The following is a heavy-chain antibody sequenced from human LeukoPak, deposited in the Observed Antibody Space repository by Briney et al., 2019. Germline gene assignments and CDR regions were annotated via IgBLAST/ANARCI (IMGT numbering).Heavy chain of an antibody. D-gene: IGHD3-22*01. Sequence: GGSLRLSCAASGFTFSSYSMNWVRQAPGKGLEWVSSISSSSSYIYYADSVKGRFTISRDNAKNSLYLQMNSLRAEDTAVYYCARVHYYDSSGYLSYYYYYGMDVWGQGPTVTVSS. V-gene: IGHV3-21*01. CDR3: ARVHYYDSSGYLSYYYYYGMDV. CDR2: ISSSSSYI. J-gene: IGHJ6*02. CDR1: GFTFSSYS.